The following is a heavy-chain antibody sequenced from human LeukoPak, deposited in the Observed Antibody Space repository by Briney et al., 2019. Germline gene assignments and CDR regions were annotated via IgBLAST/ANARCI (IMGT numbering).Heavy chain of an antibody. CDR2: IYSSGST. J-gene: IGHJ4*02. CDR3: ARNYDNSGYTAFGY. V-gene: IGHV4-59*01. D-gene: IGHD3-22*01. Sequence: SQTLSLTCTVSGGSISSYYWSWIRQSPGKGLEWIGHIYSSGSTNYNPSLKSRVAISIDTSKNQFSLKLSSVTAADTALYYCARNYDNSGYTAFGYWGRGTLVTVSS. CDR1: GGSISSYY.